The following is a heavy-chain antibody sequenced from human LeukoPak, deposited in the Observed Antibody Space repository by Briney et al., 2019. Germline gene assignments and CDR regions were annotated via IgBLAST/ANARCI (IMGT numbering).Heavy chain of an antibody. CDR3: ARVSCSSTSCYTVGYYYYMDV. Sequence: QPGRSLRLSCAASGFTFSSYSMNWVRQAPGKGLEWVSYISSSSSTIYYADSVKGRFTISKDNAKNSLYLQMNSLRAEDTAVYYCARVSCSSTSCYTVGYYYYMDVWGKGTTVTVSS. CDR1: GFTFSSYS. D-gene: IGHD2-2*02. J-gene: IGHJ6*03. V-gene: IGHV3-48*04. CDR2: ISSSSSTI.